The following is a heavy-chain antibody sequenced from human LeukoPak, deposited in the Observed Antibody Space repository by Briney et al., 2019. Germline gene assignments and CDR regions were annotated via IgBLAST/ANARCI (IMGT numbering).Heavy chain of an antibody. CDR3: ARGIYGGGSPLVDH. Sequence: ASVKVSCKASGYTFTAYYMHWVRQAPGQGLEWMGWINPKSGGTNYPQKFQGRVTMTRDTSISTAYMELSRLRSDDTAVYYCARGIYGGGSPLVDHWGQGTLVTVSS. CDR1: GYTFTAYY. V-gene: IGHV1-2*02. J-gene: IGHJ4*02. D-gene: IGHD4-23*01. CDR2: INPKSGGT.